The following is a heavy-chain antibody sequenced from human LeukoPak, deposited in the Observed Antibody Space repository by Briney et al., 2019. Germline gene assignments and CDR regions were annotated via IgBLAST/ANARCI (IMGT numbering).Heavy chain of an antibody. Sequence: SGGSLRLSCAASGFTFSSYAMSWVRQAPGKGLEWVSGISGSGGSTYYADSVKGRFTIFRDNSKNTLYLQMNSLRAEDTAVYYCAVGGQWLVFAAEGFDYWGQGTLVTVSS. CDR2: ISGSGGST. D-gene: IGHD6-19*01. CDR1: GFTFSSYA. J-gene: IGHJ4*02. CDR3: AVGGQWLVFAAEGFDY. V-gene: IGHV3-23*01.